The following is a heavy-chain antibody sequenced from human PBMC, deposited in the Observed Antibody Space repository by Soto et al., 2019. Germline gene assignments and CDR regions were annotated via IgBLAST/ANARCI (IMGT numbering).Heavy chain of an antibody. CDR1: GITFRSYW. D-gene: IGHD6-13*01. J-gene: IGHJ4*02. Sequence: GGSLRLSCAVSGITFRSYWMHWIRHAPGKGLVWVSHINSDASIINYADSVKGRFTISRDNARNTLYLQMNSLRVDDTAIYYCASDAAAGLKFWGQGTLVTVSS. V-gene: IGHV3-74*01. CDR2: INSDASII. CDR3: ASDAAAGLKF.